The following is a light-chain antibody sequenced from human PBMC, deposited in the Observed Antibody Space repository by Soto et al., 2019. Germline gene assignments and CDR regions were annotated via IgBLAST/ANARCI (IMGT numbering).Light chain of an antibody. CDR3: QSYDSSLSRSV. Sequence: QPVLTQPPSVSGAPGQRVTISCTGSSSNIGSGYDVHWYQQLPGTAPKLLIYGNSNRPSGVPDRFSGSKSGTSASLAITGLQAEDEGDYYCQSYDSSLSRSVFGTGTKVTVL. V-gene: IGLV1-40*01. CDR1: SSNIGSGYD. CDR2: GNS. J-gene: IGLJ1*01.